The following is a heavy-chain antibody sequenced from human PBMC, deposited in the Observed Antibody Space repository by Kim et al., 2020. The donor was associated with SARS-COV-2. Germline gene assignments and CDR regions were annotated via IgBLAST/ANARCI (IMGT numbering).Heavy chain of an antibody. CDR2: ISYDGSNK. V-gene: IGHV3-30*18. Sequence: GGSLRLSCAASGFTFSSYGMHWVRQAPGKGLEWVAVISYDGSNKYYADSVKGRFTISRDNSKNTLYLQMNSLRAEDTAVYYCAKDMTRLQACMDVWGQGTTVTVSS. CDR1: GFTFSSYG. D-gene: IGHD1-1*01. J-gene: IGHJ6*02. CDR3: AKDMTRLQACMDV.